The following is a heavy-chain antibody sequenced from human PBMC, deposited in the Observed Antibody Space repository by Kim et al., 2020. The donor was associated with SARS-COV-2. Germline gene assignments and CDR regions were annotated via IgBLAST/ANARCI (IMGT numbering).Heavy chain of an antibody. CDR3: TTDPSSGPFRYYYGMDV. V-gene: IGHV3-15*01. J-gene: IGHJ6*02. D-gene: IGHD6-19*01. Sequence: VKGRFTISRDDSKNTLYLQMNSLKTEDTAVYYCTTDPSSGPFRYYYGMDVWGQGTTVTVSS.